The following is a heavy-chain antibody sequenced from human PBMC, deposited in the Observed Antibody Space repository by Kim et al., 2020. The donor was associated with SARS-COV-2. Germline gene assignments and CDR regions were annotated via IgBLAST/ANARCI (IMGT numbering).Heavy chain of an antibody. CDR2: ISYDGSNK. D-gene: IGHD3-16*01. J-gene: IGHJ4*02. V-gene: IGHV3-30*04. Sequence: GGSLRLSCAASGFTFSSYAMHWVRQAPGKGLEWVAVISYDGSNKYYADSVKGRFTISRDNSKNTLYLQMNSLRAEDTAVYYCARDPARGNYFDYWGQGTLVTVSS. CDR1: GFTFSSYA. CDR3: ARDPARGNYFDY.